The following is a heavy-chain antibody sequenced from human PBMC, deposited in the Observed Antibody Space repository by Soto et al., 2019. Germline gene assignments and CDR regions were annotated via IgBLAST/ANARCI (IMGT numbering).Heavy chain of an antibody. CDR3: AKEVAARACGTAYYFAF. Sequence: EVQLLESGGGLVQPGGSLRLSCEASGFTFSSYAMSWVRQAPGKGLEWVSAISGSGGSTYYADSVKGRFTISRDTYKNTLYLQMNSLRAEDTAVYYCAKEVAARACGTAYYFAFWGQGNLVTVSS. CDR1: GFTFSSYA. J-gene: IGHJ4*02. V-gene: IGHV3-23*01. D-gene: IGHD6-6*01. CDR2: ISGSGGST.